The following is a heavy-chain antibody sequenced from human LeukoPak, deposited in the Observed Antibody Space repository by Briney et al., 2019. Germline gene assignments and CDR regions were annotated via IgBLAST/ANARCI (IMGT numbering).Heavy chain of an antibody. D-gene: IGHD3-3*01. CDR1: GFTFSSYA. Sequence: PGGSLRLSCAPSGFTFSSYAIPWVRQAPGRGLEWVAVISYDGTNKYYADSVKGRFTISRDNSRNTLYLQMNNLRTEDTAVYYCARSTSGIYDRFDYWGRGTLVTVS. J-gene: IGHJ4*02. V-gene: IGHV3-30-3*01. CDR2: ISYDGTNK. CDR3: ARSTSGIYDRFDY.